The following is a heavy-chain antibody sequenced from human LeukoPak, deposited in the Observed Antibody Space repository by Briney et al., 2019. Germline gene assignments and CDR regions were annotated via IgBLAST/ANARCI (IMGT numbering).Heavy chain of an antibody. CDR2: IIPIFGTA. CDR1: GGTFSSYA. V-gene: IGHV1-69*05. CDR3: ARASYSGYDVGGDYFDY. J-gene: IGHJ4*02. Sequence: ASVKVSCKASGGTFSSYAISWVRQAPGQGLEWMGGIIPIFGTANYAQKFQGRVTITTDESTSTAYMELSSLRSEDTAVYYCARASYSGYDVGGDYFDYWGQGTLVTVSS. D-gene: IGHD5-12*01.